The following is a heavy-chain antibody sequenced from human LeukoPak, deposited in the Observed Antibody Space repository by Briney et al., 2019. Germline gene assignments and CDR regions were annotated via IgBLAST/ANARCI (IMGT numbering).Heavy chain of an antibody. J-gene: IGHJ4*02. Sequence: GGSLRLSCAASGFTYSSYSMNWVRQAPGKGLEWVSSISSRSSYIYYADSVKGRFTISRDNAKNSLYLQMNSLRAEDTAVYYCARDDRSYDILTGYYKPAYYFDYWGQGTLVTVSS. CDR1: GFTYSSYS. V-gene: IGHV3-21*01. CDR3: ARDDRSYDILTGYYKPAYYFDY. D-gene: IGHD3-9*01. CDR2: ISSRSSYI.